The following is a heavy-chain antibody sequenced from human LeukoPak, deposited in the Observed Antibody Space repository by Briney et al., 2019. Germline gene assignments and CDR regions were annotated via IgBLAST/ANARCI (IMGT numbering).Heavy chain of an antibody. CDR1: GFSFSTSG. CDR2: ISKDGRKN. D-gene: IGHD3-10*01. Sequence: GGSLRLSCEASGFSFSTSGVHWVRQAPGKGLEWMAVISKDGRKNHYADSVKGRFTISRDNSKSTLFLQMNSLRPEDTAIYYCARDLLNYGSAYYDVGIFDSWGQGSLVTVSS. J-gene: IGHJ4*02. CDR3: ARDLLNYGSAYYDVGIFDS. V-gene: IGHV3-30*04.